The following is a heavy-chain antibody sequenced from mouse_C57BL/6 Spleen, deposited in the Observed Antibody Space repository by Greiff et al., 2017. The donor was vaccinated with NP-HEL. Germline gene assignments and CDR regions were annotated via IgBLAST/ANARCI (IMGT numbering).Heavy chain of an antibody. V-gene: IGHV1-61*01. J-gene: IGHJ3*01. CDR1: GYTFTSYW. Sequence: QVQLQQPGAELVRPGSSVKLSCKASGYTFTSYWMDWVQQRPGQGLEWIGNIYPSDSETHYNQKFKDKATLTVNKSSSTAYIQLSSLTSEDSAVYYWARWIYYYGSSPFAYWGQGTLVTVSA. CDR3: ARWIYYYGSSPFAY. D-gene: IGHD1-1*01. CDR2: IYPSDSET.